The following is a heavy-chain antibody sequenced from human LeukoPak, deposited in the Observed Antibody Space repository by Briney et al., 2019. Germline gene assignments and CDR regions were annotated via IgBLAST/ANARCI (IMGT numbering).Heavy chain of an antibody. V-gene: IGHV3-21*01. D-gene: IGHD6-13*01. Sequence: GGSLRLSCAASGFTFSSYSMNWVRQAPGKGLEWVSSISSSSSYIYYVDSVKGRFTISRDNAKNSLYLQMNSLRAEDTAVYYCARRLGQQPNWFDPWGQGTLVTVSS. CDR3: ARRLGQQPNWFDP. J-gene: IGHJ5*02. CDR1: GFTFSSYS. CDR2: ISSSSSYI.